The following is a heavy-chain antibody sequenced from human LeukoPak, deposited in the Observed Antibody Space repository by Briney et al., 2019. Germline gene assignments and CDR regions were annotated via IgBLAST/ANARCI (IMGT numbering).Heavy chain of an antibody. Sequence: PSETLSLTCTVSGGSISSTSSYWGWVRQPPGNGLEWIGAIYYSGTTYDNPSLRSRVTISVDTSKNFFSLKLSSVTAADTAVYYCARLSYYYGSSGYYYFDYWGQGTLVTVSS. CDR3: ARLSYYYGSSGYYYFDY. V-gene: IGHV4-39*02. CDR1: GGSISSTSSY. D-gene: IGHD3-22*01. CDR2: IYYSGTT. J-gene: IGHJ4*02.